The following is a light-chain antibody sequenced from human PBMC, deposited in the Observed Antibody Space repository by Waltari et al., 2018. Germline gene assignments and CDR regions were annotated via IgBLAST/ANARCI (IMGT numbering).Light chain of an antibody. CDR1: RLTTYY. CDR2: AKH. V-gene: IGLV3-19*01. CDR3: NSRDNSGNQP. Sequence: SSDLTQAPAVSVALGQTVLITCQGERLTTYYDNWYQQKPGQSLLLLIYAKHRRPSGIPDRFSGSSSGNTASLTITGAQAEDDADYYCNSRDNSGNQPFGGGTKLTVL. J-gene: IGLJ2*01.